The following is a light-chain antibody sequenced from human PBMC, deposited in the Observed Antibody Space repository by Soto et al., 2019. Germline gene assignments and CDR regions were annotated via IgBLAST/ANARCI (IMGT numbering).Light chain of an antibody. CDR1: SSNIGSNT. V-gene: IGLV1-44*01. J-gene: IGLJ3*02. Sequence: QSALTQPPSASGTPGQRVTISCSGSSSNIGSNTVNWYQQLPGTAPKLLIYSNNQRPSGVPDRFSGSKSGTSASLAISGLQSEDGADYYCAAWDDSLNGWVFGGGTKVTVL. CDR3: AAWDDSLNGWV. CDR2: SNN.